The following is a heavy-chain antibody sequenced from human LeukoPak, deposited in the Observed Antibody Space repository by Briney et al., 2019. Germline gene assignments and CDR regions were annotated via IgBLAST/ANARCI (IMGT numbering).Heavy chain of an antibody. CDR3: ARDTPYDSSGYPFEY. J-gene: IGHJ4*02. Sequence: PGGSLRLSCAASGFIFDVYAMNWVRQAPGKGLEWVSGIIGSGGNTYYVDSVKGRFTISRDNSKNTLSLQMNSLRVEDTAVYYCARDTPYDSSGYPFEYWGQGTLVTVSS. V-gene: IGHV3-23*01. CDR1: GFIFDVYA. CDR2: IIGSGGNT. D-gene: IGHD3-22*01.